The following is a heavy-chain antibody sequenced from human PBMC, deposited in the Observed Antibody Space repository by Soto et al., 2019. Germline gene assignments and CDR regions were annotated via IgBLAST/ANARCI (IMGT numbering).Heavy chain of an antibody. V-gene: IGHV4-61*01. D-gene: IGHD1-20*01. CDR2: IYHTGST. Sequence: QVQLQESGPGLVKPSETLSLTCTVSGGSVSDDNYYWSWIRQPPGKRLEWIGYIYHTGSTNFNPSLEGRVTMSVDTSKNQFSLTLNSVTAAATAVYYCARGNWKGDYWGQGTLVTVSS. CDR3: ARGNWKGDY. J-gene: IGHJ4*02. CDR1: GGSVSDDNYY.